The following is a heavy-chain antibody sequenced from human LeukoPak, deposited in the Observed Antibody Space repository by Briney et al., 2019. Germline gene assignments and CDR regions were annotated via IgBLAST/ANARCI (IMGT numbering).Heavy chain of an antibody. CDR1: GYTFTGYY. V-gene: IGHV1-2*02. CDR3: ARDREWEQSPPGY. D-gene: IGHD1-26*01. CDR2: INPNSGGT. J-gene: IGHJ4*02. Sequence: ASVKVSCKASGYTFTGYYMHWVRQAPGEGLEWMGWINPNSGGTNYAQKFQGRVTMTRDTSISTAYMELSRLRSDDTAVYYCARDREWEQSPPGYWGQGTLVTASS.